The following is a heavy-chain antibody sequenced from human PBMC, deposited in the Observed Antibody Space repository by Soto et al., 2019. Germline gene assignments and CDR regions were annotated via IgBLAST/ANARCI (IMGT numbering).Heavy chain of an antibody. D-gene: IGHD3-22*01. CDR3: ARDSLYYYDSSGSCVEYGMDD. Sequence: SQTLSLTCAISGDSVSSNSAAWNWIRQSPSRGLEWLGRTYYRSKWYNDYAVSVKSRITINPDTSKNQFSLQLNSVTPEDTAVYYCARDSLYYYDSSGSCVEYGMDDWGQGXTVTVSS. CDR1: GDSVSSNSAA. J-gene: IGHJ6*01. V-gene: IGHV6-1*01. CDR2: TYYRSKWYN.